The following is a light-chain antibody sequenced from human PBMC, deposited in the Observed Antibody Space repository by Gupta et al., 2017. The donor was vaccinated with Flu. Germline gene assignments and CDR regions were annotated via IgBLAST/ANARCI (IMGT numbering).Light chain of an antibody. V-gene: IGLV2-14*04. CDR3: CSYTTSGTGV. J-gene: IGLJ1*01. CDR2: DVS. Sequence: TSSDVGGYNYVSWYQQHAGKAPKLMIYDVSNRPSGVSYRFSGSKSGNTASLTISGLQAEDEADYYCCSYTTSGTGVFGTGTKVTVL. CDR1: SSDVGGYNY.